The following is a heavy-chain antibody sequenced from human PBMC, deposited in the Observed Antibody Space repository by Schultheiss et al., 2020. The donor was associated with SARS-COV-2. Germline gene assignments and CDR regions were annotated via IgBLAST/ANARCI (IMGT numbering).Heavy chain of an antibody. D-gene: IGHD2-2*01. CDR2: ISYDGSNK. Sequence: GESLKISCAASGFTFSSYAMHWVRQAPGKGLEWVAVISYDGSNKYYADSVKGRFTISRDNSKNTLYLQMNSLRAEDTAVYYCASLRAYQLLFYQQWHGAFDIWGQGTMVTVSS. V-gene: IGHV3-30*04. J-gene: IGHJ3*02. CDR3: ASLRAYQLLFYQQWHGAFDI. CDR1: GFTFSSYA.